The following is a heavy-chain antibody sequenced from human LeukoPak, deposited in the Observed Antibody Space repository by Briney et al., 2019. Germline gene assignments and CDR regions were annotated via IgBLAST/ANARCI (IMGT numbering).Heavy chain of an antibody. J-gene: IGHJ4*02. CDR3: ARKGDILTGYYHFDY. CDR1: GGSLSGHY. D-gene: IGHD3-9*01. V-gene: IGHV4-34*01. CDR2: INHSGST. Sequence: SETLSLTCAVYGGSLSGHYWSWIRQSPGKGLEWIGEINHSGSTNYNPSLKSRVTISVDTSKNQLSLRLSSVTAADTAVCYCARKGDILTGYYHFDYLGQGTLVTVSS.